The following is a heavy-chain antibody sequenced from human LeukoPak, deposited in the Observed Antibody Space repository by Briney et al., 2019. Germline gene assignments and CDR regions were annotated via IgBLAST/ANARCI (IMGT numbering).Heavy chain of an antibody. J-gene: IGHJ4*02. CDR3: ARVQGGQWPFDY. Sequence: PSETLSLTCSVSGDHIGSSNHYWGWIRQPPGKGLEWIGYIYYSGSTYYNPSLKSRVTISVDTSKNQFSLKLSSVTAADTAVYYCARVQGGQWPFDYWGQGTLVTVSS. CDR1: GDHIGSSNHY. V-gene: IGHV4-30-4*08. CDR2: IYYSGST. D-gene: IGHD6-19*01.